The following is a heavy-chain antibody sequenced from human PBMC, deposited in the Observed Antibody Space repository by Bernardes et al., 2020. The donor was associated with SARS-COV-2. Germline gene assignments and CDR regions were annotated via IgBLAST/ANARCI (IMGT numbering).Heavy chain of an antibody. CDR2: IGSGSGNTT. D-gene: IGHD3-3*01. V-gene: IGHV3-23*01. CDR1: GFTFSNYN. CDR3: AKDDDRPLFGAPGFDS. Sequence: GGSLRLSCAASGFTFSNYNMNWVRQAPGKGLEWVSFIGSGSGNTTYYADSVKGRFTISRDNSKNTLFLQMDSLRAEDTAVYYCAKDDDRPLFGAPGFDSWGQGTLVTVSS. J-gene: IGHJ4*02.